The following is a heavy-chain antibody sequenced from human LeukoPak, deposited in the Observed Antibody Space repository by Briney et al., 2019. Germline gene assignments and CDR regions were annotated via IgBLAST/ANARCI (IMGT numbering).Heavy chain of an antibody. J-gene: IGHJ5*01. D-gene: IGHD3-22*01. CDR1: GGSISSSNYY. Sequence: SETLSLTCAVSGGSISSSNYYWGWIRQPPGKGLEWIGNIYYTGSTYYNPSLTSRVTISVDSSKNHFSLKLTSVTAADTAVYYCASILNPNYFDSSGYYDSWGQGTLVTVSS. V-gene: IGHV4-39*07. CDR2: IYYTGST. CDR3: ASILNPNYFDSSGYYDS.